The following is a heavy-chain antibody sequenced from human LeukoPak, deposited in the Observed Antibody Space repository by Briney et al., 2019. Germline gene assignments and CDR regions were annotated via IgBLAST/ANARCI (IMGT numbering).Heavy chain of an antibody. CDR2: ISSSGSTI. CDR3: ARDRARYYYGSGSYYH. V-gene: IGHV3-21*04. D-gene: IGHD3-10*01. CDR1: GFTFSSYW. J-gene: IGHJ4*02. Sequence: GGSLRLSCAASGFTFSSYWMSWVRQAPGKGLEWVSSISSSGSTIYYADSVKGRFTISRDNAKNSLYLQMNSLRAEDTAVYYCARDRARYYYGSGSYYHWGQGTLVTVSS.